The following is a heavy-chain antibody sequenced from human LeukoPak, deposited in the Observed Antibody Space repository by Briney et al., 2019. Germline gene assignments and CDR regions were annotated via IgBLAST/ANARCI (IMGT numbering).Heavy chain of an antibody. CDR3: ASLIEGEGWFDP. CDR1: GFTFSNAY. CDR2: INHSGST. D-gene: IGHD3-16*01. Sequence: GSLRLSCAASGFTFSNAYMNWIRQPPGKGLEWIGEINHSGSTNYNPSLKSRVTISVDTSKNQFSLKLISVSAADTAVYYCASLIEGEGWFDPWGQGTLVTVSS. V-gene: IGHV4-34*01. J-gene: IGHJ5*02.